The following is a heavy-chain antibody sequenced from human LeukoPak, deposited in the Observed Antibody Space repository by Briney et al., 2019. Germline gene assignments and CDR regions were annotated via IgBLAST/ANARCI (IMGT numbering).Heavy chain of an antibody. CDR1: GHTFTSYD. J-gene: IGHJ4*02. CDR3: ARVLSIAARSGLDY. Sequence: ASLKVSCKASGHTFTSYDINWVRQATGQGLEWMGWMNPNSGNTGYAQKCQGGVTITRNTSISTAYMELSSLRSEDTAVYYCARVLSIAARSGLDYWGQGTLVTVSS. V-gene: IGHV1-8*01. CDR2: MNPNSGNT. D-gene: IGHD6-6*01.